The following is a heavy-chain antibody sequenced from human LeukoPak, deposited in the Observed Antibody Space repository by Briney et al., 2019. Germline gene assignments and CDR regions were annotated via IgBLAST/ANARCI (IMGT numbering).Heavy chain of an antibody. CDR1: GASINSSY. CDR2: IYHIGNT. CDR3: AREKSDSMDNRGHAFDI. V-gene: IGHV4-59*01. Sequence: SETLSLTCTVSGASINSSYWSWIRQPPGEGLEFIGYIYHIGNTNSNPSLRSRVTISLDTSKNQFSLKLNSVTAADSAVYFCAREKSDSMDNRGHAFDIWGQGTMVTVSS. J-gene: IGHJ3*02. D-gene: IGHD2-2*03.